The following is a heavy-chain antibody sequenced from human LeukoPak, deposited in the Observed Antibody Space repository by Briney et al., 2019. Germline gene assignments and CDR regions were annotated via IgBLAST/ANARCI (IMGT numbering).Heavy chain of an antibody. Sequence: PGGSLRLSCTASGFPFIEYSMNWVRQAPGKGLEWISYIGIDSGNTKYADSVRGRFTISADKAKNSLYLQMNSLRAEDTAVYYCARDHNYAFDNWGQGTLVSVAS. CDR3: ARDHNYAFDN. CDR1: GFPFIEYS. J-gene: IGHJ4*02. V-gene: IGHV3-48*01. CDR2: IGIDSGNT. D-gene: IGHD1-1*01.